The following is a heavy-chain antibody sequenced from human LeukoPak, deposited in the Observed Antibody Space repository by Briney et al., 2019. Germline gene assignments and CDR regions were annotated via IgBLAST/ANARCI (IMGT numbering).Heavy chain of an antibody. CDR1: GYTFTSYY. D-gene: IGHD5-18*01. CDR3: AVAYSYGRDTFDI. J-gene: IGHJ3*02. V-gene: IGHV1-46*01. Sequence: GASVKVSCKASGYTFTSYYIHWVRQAPGQGLEWMGLINPSGGSTSHAQKFQGRVTMTRDTSTSTVYMELRSLRSEDTAVYYCAVAYSYGRDTFDIWGQGTMVSVSS. CDR2: INPSGGST.